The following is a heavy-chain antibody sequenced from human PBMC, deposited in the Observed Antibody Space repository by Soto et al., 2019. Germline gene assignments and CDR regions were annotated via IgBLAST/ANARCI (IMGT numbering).Heavy chain of an antibody. CDR1: RFSFSVYG. D-gene: IGHD1-7*01. J-gene: IGHJ4*02. V-gene: IGHV3-30*18. Sequence: QVQFVESGGGVVQPGRSLRLSCAASRFSFSVYGMYWVRQTPGKALEWVAAISYDGVNKHYADSVKGRFTVSRDNYKTIFYLQMNSLRGENTAVYYCANVRNWSYADLESWGQGTLVIVS. CDR2: ISYDGVNK. CDR3: ANVRNWSYADLES.